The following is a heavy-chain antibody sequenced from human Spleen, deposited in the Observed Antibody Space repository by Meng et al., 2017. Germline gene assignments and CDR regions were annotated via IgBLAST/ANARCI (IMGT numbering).Heavy chain of an antibody. Sequence: GESLKISCAASGFTFHDYAMHWVRQAPGKGLEWVSYISSSGSTIYYADSVKGRFTISRDNAKNSLYLQMNSLRAEDTAVYYCAKGPTGYRGYDFSLIDYWGQGTLVTVSS. CDR2: ISSSGSTI. CDR3: AKGPTGYRGYDFSLIDY. D-gene: IGHD5-12*01. J-gene: IGHJ4*02. V-gene: IGHV3-48*03. CDR1: GFTFHDYA.